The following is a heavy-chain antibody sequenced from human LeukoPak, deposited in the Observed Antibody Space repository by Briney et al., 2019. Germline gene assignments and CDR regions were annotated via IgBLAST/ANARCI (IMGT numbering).Heavy chain of an antibody. D-gene: IGHD2/OR15-2a*01. Sequence: SETLSLTCTVYGGSFSGYYWSWIRQPPGKGLEWIGEINHSGSTNYNPSLKSRVTISVDTSKNQFSLKLSSVTAADTAVYYCARGRYYARYFDCWGQGTLVTVSS. J-gene: IGHJ4*02. CDR2: INHSGST. V-gene: IGHV4-34*01. CDR3: ARGRYYARYFDC. CDR1: GGSFSGYY.